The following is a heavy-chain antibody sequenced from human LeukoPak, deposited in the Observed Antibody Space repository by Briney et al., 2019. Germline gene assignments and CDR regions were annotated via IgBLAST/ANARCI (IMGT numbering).Heavy chain of an antibody. V-gene: IGHV5-10-1*01. CDR1: GYSFTTYW. J-gene: IGHJ4*02. CDR3: ARSVSSGYPDY. D-gene: IGHD3-22*01. Sequence: GESLKISCKTSGYSFTTYWTTWVRQMPGKGLEWMGRIDPSDSYTNYSPSFEGNATISADNSITTAYLQWSSLKASDTAMYYCARSVSSGYPDYWGQGTLVTVSS. CDR2: IDPSDSYT.